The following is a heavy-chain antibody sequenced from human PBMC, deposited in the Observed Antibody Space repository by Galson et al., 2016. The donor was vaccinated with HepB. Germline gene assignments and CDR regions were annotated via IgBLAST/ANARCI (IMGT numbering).Heavy chain of an antibody. V-gene: IGHV3-30*18. CDR2: DSMDGRRK. CDR1: GFTFSNYG. Sequence: SLRLSCAASGFTFSNYGMHWVRQAPGKGLEWVAADSMDGRRKFYADSVKGRFTISRDNSNSMLFLQMSSLRADDTAVYYCAKRHEYCPAVGCSVDYWGQGTLVFVSS. J-gene: IGHJ4*02. CDR3: AKRHEYCPAVGCSVDY. D-gene: IGHD2/OR15-2a*01.